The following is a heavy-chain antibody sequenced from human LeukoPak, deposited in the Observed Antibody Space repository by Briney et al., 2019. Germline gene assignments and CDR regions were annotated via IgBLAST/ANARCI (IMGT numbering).Heavy chain of an antibody. Sequence: RASQTLSLTCTVSGGSISSGSYYWSWIRQPAGKGLEWIGRIYTSGSTNYNPSLKSRVTISVDTSKNQFSLKLSSVTAADTAVYYCASSGSYRQITYWGQGTLVTVSS. CDR1: GGSISSGSYY. CDR3: ASSGSYRQITY. D-gene: IGHD3-16*02. V-gene: IGHV4-61*02. CDR2: IYTSGST. J-gene: IGHJ4*02.